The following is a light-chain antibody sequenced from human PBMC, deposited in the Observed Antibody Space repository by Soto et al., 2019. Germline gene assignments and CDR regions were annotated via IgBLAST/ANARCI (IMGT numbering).Light chain of an antibody. V-gene: IGLV2-14*01. J-gene: IGLJ1*01. Sequence: QSVLTQPASVSGSPGQSITISCTGTSSDVGGYNYVYWYQQHPGHATKIMIYEVSHRPSGVSDRFSRSKSGNTASLTISGLQAEDEADYYCSSYTSRSSLNYVFGTGTKVTVL. CDR3: SSYTSRSSLNYV. CDR2: EVS. CDR1: SSDVGGYNY.